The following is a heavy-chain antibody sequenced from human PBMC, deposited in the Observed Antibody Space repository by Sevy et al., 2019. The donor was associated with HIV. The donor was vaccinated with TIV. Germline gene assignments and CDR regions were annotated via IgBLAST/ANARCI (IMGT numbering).Heavy chain of an antibody. J-gene: IGHJ6*02. CDR3: ARDLPSAVTNPFYYYGMDV. Sequence: GGSLRLSCAASGFTFSIYPIHWVRQAPGKGLEWVAVISYDGSKKYYVDSVKGRFTISRDNSKNTLYLQMNSLRPEDTAVYYCARDLPSAVTNPFYYYGMDVWGQGTTVTVSS. V-gene: IGHV3-30*04. CDR1: GFTFSIYP. CDR2: ISYDGSKK. D-gene: IGHD4-17*01.